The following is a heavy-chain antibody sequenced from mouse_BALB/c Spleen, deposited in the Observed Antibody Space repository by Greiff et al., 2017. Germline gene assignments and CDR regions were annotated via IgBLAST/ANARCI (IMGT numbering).Heavy chain of an antibody. D-gene: IGHD1-2*01. CDR1: GYSITSDYA. J-gene: IGHJ4*01. V-gene: IGHV3-2*02. CDR3: ARAYYGPGYAMDY. Sequence: EVQLVESGPGLVKPSQSLSLTCTVTGYSITSDYAWNWIRQFPGNKLEWMGYISYSGSTSYNPSLKSRISITRDTSKNQFFLQLNSVTTEDTATYYCARAYYGPGYAMDYWGQGTSVTVSS. CDR2: ISYSGST.